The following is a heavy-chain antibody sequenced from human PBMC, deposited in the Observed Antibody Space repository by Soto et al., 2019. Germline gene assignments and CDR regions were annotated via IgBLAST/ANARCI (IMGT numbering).Heavy chain of an antibody. CDR1: GFTFSDYD. CDR3: AKDSNELQRMTMVRGVIIRGDQYYYGMDV. V-gene: IGHV3-11*05. D-gene: IGHD3-10*01. Sequence: PGGSLRLSCAGSGFTFSDYDMSWIRQAPGKGLEWVSYIRGTSSYANYADSVKGRFTISRDNSKNTLYLQMNSLRAEDTAVYYCAKDSNELQRMTMVRGVIIRGDQYYYGMDVWGQGTTVTV. CDR2: IRGTSSYA. J-gene: IGHJ6*02.